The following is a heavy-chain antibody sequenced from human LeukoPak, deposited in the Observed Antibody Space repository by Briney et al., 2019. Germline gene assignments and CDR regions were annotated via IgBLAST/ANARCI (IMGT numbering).Heavy chain of an antibody. CDR3: ARDQSGSINY. CDR2: ISSGSSYV. V-gene: IGHV3-21*01. Sequence: GGSLRLSCAASGFTFSSYSMNWVRQAPGKGLEWVSSISSGSSYVYYADSVKGRFTISRDNAKNSLYLQMNSLRAEDTAVYYCARDQSGSINYWGQGTLVTVSS. CDR1: GFTFSSYS. D-gene: IGHD3-22*01. J-gene: IGHJ4*02.